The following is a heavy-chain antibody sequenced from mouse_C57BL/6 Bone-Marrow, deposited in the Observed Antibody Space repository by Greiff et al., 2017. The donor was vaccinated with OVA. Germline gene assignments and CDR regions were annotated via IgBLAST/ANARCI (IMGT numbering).Heavy chain of an antibody. CDR2: IDPANGNT. J-gene: IGHJ4*01. Sequence: EVKLVESVAELVRPGASVKLSCTASGFNIKNTYMHWVKQRPEQGLEWIGRIDPANGNTKYAPKFQGKATITADTSSNTAYLQLSSLTSEDTAIYYCATLWLLRDYYAMDYWGQGTSVTVSS. CDR3: ATLWLLRDYYAMDY. V-gene: IGHV14-3*01. D-gene: IGHD2-3*01. CDR1: GFNIKNTY.